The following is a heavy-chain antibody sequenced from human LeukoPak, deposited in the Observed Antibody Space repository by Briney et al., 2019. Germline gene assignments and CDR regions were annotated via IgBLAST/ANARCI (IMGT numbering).Heavy chain of an antibody. CDR2: IYYSGST. D-gene: IGHD2-15*01. Sequence: SETLSLTCTVSGGFISSYYWSWIRQPPGKGLEWIGYIYYSGSTNYNPSLKSRVTISVDTSKNQFSLKLSSVTAADTAVYYCARVSQIRYCSGGSCYSEDYWGQGTLVTVSS. V-gene: IGHV4-59*01. CDR3: ARVSQIRYCSGGSCYSEDY. J-gene: IGHJ4*02. CDR1: GGFISSYY.